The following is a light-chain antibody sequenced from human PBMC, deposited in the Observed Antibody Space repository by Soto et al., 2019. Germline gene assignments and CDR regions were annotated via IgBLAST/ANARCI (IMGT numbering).Light chain of an antibody. J-gene: IGKJ4*01. CDR3: LQDYIFPFT. V-gene: IGKV1-6*01. CDR1: QAIRND. Sequence: AIQMTQSPSSLSASVGDRVTITCRASQAIRNDLGWYQQKPGTAPKLLIYAVSFLQRGVPSRFSGSGSGTDFTLTISSLQPEDFATYYCLQDYIFPFTFGGGTKVEIK. CDR2: AVS.